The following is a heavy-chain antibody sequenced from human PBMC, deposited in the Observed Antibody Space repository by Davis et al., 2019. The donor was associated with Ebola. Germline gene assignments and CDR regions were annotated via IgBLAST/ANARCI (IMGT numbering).Heavy chain of an antibody. D-gene: IGHD6-19*01. J-gene: IGHJ4*02. CDR1: GFTFSTYA. V-gene: IGHV3-23*01. CDR2: ISAYGEDT. CDR3: AKDGAVAGFDS. Sequence: GESLKISCAASGFTFSTYAMNWVRQAPGKGLEWVSSISAYGEDTYYADSVKGRFTISRDNSKNTLYLHMISRRADDTAIYYCAKDGAVAGFDSWGQGALVTVSS.